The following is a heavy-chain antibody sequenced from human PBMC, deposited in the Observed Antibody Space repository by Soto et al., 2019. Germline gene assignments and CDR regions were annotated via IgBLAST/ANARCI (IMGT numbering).Heavy chain of an antibody. V-gene: IGHV3-30*03. D-gene: IGHD5-12*01. CDR3: ARDGRAYSGQDSLDF. CDR1: GFTFSSYG. J-gene: IGHJ4*02. Sequence: GGSLRLSCAASGFTFSSYGMHWVRQAPGKGLEWVAVISYDGSNKNYADSVKGRFTISRDNSNNTVFLEMNSLRPEDTAMYYCARDGRAYSGQDSLDFWGQGTPVTVSS. CDR2: ISYDGSNK.